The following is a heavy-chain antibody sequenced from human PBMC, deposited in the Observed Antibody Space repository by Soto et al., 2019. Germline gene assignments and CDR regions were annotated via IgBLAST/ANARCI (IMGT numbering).Heavy chain of an antibody. CDR2: IFSNDEK. D-gene: IGHD2-2*01. J-gene: IGHJ4*02. CDR3: ARIRTRDGDNFGDS. CDR1: GFSLSNARMG. Sequence: QVTLKESGPVLVKPTETLTLTCTVSGFSLSNARMGVSWIRQPPGKALEWLAHIFSNDEKPYSTSLKSRLTIYKXTXISQVVLTMTHMDPVDTATYYCARIRTRDGDNFGDSWGQGTLVTVSS. V-gene: IGHV2-26*01.